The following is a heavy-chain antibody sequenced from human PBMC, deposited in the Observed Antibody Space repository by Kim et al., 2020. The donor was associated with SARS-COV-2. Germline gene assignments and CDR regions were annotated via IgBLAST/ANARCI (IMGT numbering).Heavy chain of an antibody. V-gene: IGHV4-59*13. D-gene: IGHD3-22*01. CDR2: IYYSGST. CDR3: AREGYYDSSGYYHHDAFDI. Sequence: SETLSLTCTVSGGSISSYYWSWIRQPPGKGLEWIGYIYYSGSTNYNPSLKSRVTISVDTSKKQFSLKLSSVTAAATAVYYCAREGYYDSSGYYHHDAFDIWGQGTMVTVSS. CDR1: GGSISSYY. J-gene: IGHJ3*02.